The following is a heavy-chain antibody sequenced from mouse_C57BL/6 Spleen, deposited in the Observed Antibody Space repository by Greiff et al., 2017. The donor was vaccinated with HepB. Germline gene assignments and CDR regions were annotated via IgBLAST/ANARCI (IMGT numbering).Heavy chain of an antibody. CDR1: GYTFTDYY. CDR2: INPNNGGT. V-gene: IGHV1-26*01. CDR3: AREKINHYYAMDY. Sequence: VQLQQSGPELVKPGASVKISCKASGYTFTDYYMNWVKQSHGKSLEWIGDINPNNGGTSYNQKFKGKATLTVDKSSSTAYMELRSLTSEDSAVYYCAREKINHYYAMDYWGQGTSVTVSS. J-gene: IGHJ4*01. D-gene: IGHD2-4*01.